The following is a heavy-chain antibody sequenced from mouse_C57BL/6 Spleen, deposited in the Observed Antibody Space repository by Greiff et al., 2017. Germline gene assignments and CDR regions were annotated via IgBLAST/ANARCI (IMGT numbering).Heavy chain of an antibody. CDR1: GYTFTSYW. J-gene: IGHJ3*01. Sequence: QVQLQQPGAELVKPGASVKLSCKASGYTFTSYWMQWVKQRPGQGLEWIGEIDPSDSYTNYNQKFKGKATLTVGTSSSTAYMQLSSLTSEDSAVYYCARGYYGSSYRFAYWGQGTLVTVSA. CDR2: IDPSDSYT. D-gene: IGHD1-1*01. CDR3: ARGYYGSSYRFAY. V-gene: IGHV1-50*01.